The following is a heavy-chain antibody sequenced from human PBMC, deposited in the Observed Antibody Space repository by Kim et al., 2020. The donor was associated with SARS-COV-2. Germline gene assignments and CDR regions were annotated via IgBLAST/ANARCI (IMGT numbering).Heavy chain of an antibody. J-gene: IGHJ5*02. CDR2: IIPILGIA. CDR3: ARFSRVSGRFDP. V-gene: IGHV1-69*04. CDR1: GGTFSSYA. Sequence: SVKVSCKASGGTFSSYAISWVRQAPGQGLEWMGRIIPILGIANYAQKFQGRVTITADKSTSTAYMELSSLRSEDTAVYYCARFSRVSGRFDPWGQGTLVTVSS.